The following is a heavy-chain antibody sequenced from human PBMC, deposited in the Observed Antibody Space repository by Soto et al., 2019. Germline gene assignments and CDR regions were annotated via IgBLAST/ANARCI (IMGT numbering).Heavy chain of an antibody. CDR3: ARGGSGWYHKILY. Sequence: SVKVSCKASGGTFSSYAISWVRQAPGQGLEWMGGIIPIFGTANYAQKSQGRVTITADKSTSTAYMELSSLRSEDTAVYYCARGGSGWYHKILYWGQGTLVTVSS. J-gene: IGHJ4*02. CDR1: GGTFSSYA. CDR2: IIPIFGTA. D-gene: IGHD6-19*01. V-gene: IGHV1-69*06.